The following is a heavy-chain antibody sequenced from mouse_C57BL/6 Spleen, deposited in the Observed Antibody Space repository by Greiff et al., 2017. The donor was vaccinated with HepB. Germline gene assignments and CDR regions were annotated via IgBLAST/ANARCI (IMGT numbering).Heavy chain of an antibody. J-gene: IGHJ2*01. CDR2: IHPNSGST. V-gene: IGHV1-64*01. CDR1: GYTFTSYW. D-gene: IGHD4-1*01. CDR3: ARNWDGDFDY. Sequence: QVHVKQPGAELVKPGASVKLSCKASGYTFTSYWMHWVKQRPGQGLEWIGMIHPNSGSTNYNEKFKSKATLTVDKSSSTAYMQLSSLTSEDSAVYYCARNWDGDFDYWGQGTTLTVSS.